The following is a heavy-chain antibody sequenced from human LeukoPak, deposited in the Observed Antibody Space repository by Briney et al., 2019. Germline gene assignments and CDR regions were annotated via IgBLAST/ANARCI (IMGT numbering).Heavy chain of an antibody. CDR1: GFTFSDYY. Sequence: KAGGSLRLSCAASGFTFSDYYMGWIRQAPGKGLEWVSYISSSSYTNYADSVKGRFTISRDNAKNSLYLQMNSLRAEDTAVYYCARDLNGSENDYWGQGTLVTVSS. V-gene: IGHV3-11*06. D-gene: IGHD3-10*01. CDR3: ARDLNGSENDY. CDR2: ISSSSYT. J-gene: IGHJ4*02.